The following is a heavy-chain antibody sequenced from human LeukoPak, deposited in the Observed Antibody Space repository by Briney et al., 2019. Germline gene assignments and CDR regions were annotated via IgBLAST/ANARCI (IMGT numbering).Heavy chain of an antibody. V-gene: IGHV1-8*01. J-gene: IGHJ3*01. CDR3: ARVARPPYKLCGSVTCYGEDAFDF. Sequence: ASVKVSCKASGFSFSSYDINWVRQAPGQGLEWVGGTNPHSERTCYAEKFRDRVTMTRDTHTSTAYMELSSLTSEDTAVYYCARVARPPYKLCGSVTCYGEDAFDFWGQGTMVTVSS. CDR2: TNPHSERT. CDR1: GFSFSSYD. D-gene: IGHD2-2*01.